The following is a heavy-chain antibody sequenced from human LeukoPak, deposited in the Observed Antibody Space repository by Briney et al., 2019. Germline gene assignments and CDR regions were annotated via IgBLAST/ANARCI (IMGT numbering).Heavy chain of an antibody. Sequence: SETLSLTCTVSGGSISSHYWSWIRQPPGKGLEWIGYIYYSGNTNYNPSLKSRVTISVDTSKNQFSLKLSSVTAADTAVYYCARETIAARRGYYYYYMDVWGKGTTVTVSS. CDR2: IYYSGNT. D-gene: IGHD6-6*01. CDR1: GGSISSHY. J-gene: IGHJ6*03. CDR3: ARETIAARRGYYYYYMDV. V-gene: IGHV4-59*11.